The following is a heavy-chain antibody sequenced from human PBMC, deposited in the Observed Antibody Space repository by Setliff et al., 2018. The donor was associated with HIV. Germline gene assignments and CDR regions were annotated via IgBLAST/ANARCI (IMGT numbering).Heavy chain of an antibody. CDR2: IYSSGNT. Sequence: SETLSLTCTVSGGSVTDYFRNWIRQPPGKGLEWIGYIYSSGNTNYNPSLESRVSISLDTSKNQFSLRLSSVTATDTAVYYCARGHTWNYYGGDYFDYWGQGSQVTVSS. CDR3: ARGHTWNYYGGDYFDY. V-gene: IGHV4-59*02. D-gene: IGHD1-7*01. J-gene: IGHJ4*02. CDR1: GGSVTDYF.